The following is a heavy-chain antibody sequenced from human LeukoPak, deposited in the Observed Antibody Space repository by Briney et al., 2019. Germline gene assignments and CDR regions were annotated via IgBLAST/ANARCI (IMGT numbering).Heavy chain of an antibody. CDR3: TRSRRDGNDY. J-gene: IGHJ4*02. CDR2: INEDGSAK. Sequence: GGSLRLSCAASGFTFSSSWMSWVRQAPGKGLEWVANINEDGSAKFYVDSVKGRFTISRDNAKRSLDLQANSLRAEDTAVYYCTRSRRDGNDYWGQGTLVTVSS. V-gene: IGHV3-7*01. CDR1: GFTFSSSW. D-gene: IGHD5-24*01.